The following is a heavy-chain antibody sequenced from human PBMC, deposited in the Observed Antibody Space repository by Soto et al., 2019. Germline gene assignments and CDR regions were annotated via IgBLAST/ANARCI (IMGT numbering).Heavy chain of an antibody. Sequence: LRLSCTASGFTFSHYWMSWVRQAPGKGLEWVANIRQDGSEEYYVDSVKGRFTISRDNAKNSLYLQMDSLRAADTAVYYCVRSWGWLQYSWFDPWGQGIPVTVSS. CDR3: VRSWGWLQYSWFDP. V-gene: IGHV3-7*01. J-gene: IGHJ5*02. CDR2: IRQDGSEE. CDR1: GFTFSHYW. D-gene: IGHD5-12*01.